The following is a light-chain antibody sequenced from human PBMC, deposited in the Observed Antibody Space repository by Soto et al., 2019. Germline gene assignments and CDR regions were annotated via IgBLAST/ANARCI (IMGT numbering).Light chain of an antibody. V-gene: IGKV1-39*01. CDR3: QESYTLRLT. CDR2: GAS. CDR1: QPIDFY. J-gene: IGKJ3*01. Sequence: DIQMTQSPSSLSASVGDRVTISCRASQPIDFYLNWYQQRPGKAPNLLIYGASSLQSGVPSRFSGSGSGTDFTLTISSLQPEDFATYYCQESYTLRLTFGPGTTVDV.